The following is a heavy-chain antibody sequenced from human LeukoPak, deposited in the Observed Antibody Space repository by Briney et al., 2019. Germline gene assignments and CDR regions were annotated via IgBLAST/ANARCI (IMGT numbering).Heavy chain of an antibody. Sequence: GGSLRLSCAASGFTFSSYGMHWVRQAPGKGLEWVAVISYDGSNKYYADSVKGRFTISRDNSKNTLYLQMNSLRAEDTAVYYCAKGAVWGSYRYTSFDIWGQGTMVTVSS. CDR1: GFTFSSYG. D-gene: IGHD3-16*02. V-gene: IGHV3-30*18. J-gene: IGHJ3*02. CDR2: ISYDGSNK. CDR3: AKGAVWGSYRYTSFDI.